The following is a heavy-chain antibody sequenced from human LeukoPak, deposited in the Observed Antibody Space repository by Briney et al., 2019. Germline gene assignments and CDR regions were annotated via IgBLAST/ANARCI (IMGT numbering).Heavy chain of an antibody. D-gene: IGHD3-10*01. CDR2: ISSSGSTI. Sequence: GGSLRLSCAASGFTFSSYNMNWVRQAPGKGLEWVSYISSSGSTIYYADSVKGRFTISRDNAKNSLYLQMNSLRAEDTAAYYCARELLWFGDRLSYWGQGTLVTVSS. J-gene: IGHJ4*02. V-gene: IGHV3-48*04. CDR3: ARELLWFGDRLSY. CDR1: GFTFSSYN.